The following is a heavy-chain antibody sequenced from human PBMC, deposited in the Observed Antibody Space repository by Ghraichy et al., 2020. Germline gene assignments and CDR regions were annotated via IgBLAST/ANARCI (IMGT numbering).Heavy chain of an antibody. CDR2: ISGSDGRT. Sequence: GGSLRLSCAASGFIFSSYAMSWVRQAPGKGLEWVSTISGSDGRTYNADSVMGRFTISRDNSRNTLYLQMDRLRVDDTAVYYCAKDLDSSGYIGSDYFDYWGQGTLVTVSS. J-gene: IGHJ4*02. D-gene: IGHD3-22*01. CDR3: AKDLDSSGYIGSDYFDY. V-gene: IGHV3-23*01. CDR1: GFIFSSYA.